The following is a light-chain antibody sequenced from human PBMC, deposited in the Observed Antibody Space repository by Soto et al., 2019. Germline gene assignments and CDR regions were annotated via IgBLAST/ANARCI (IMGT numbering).Light chain of an antibody. CDR1: PRINDYY. CDR3: QQYGASPPLS. Sequence: EIVLTQSPGTLSLSPGERATLSCRASPRINDYYVAWYQQKPGQAPRLLIYGASSRATGIPDRFSGGGSGTDFTLTISRLEPEDFAVYYCQQYGASPPLSFGGGTKVEIK. CDR2: GAS. V-gene: IGKV3-20*01. J-gene: IGKJ4*01.